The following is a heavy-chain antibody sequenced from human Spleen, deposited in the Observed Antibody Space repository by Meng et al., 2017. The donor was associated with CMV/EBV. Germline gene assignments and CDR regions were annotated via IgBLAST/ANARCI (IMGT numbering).Heavy chain of an antibody. CDR2: INHSGST. J-gene: IGHJ6*02. Sequence: GSLRLSCAVYGGSFSGYYWSWIRQPPGKGLEWIGEINHSGSTNYNPSLKSRVTISVDTSKNQFSLKLSSVTAADTAVYYCARGRITIFGVVHMDVWGQGTTVTVS. V-gene: IGHV4-34*01. CDR1: GGSFSGYY. D-gene: IGHD3-3*01. CDR3: ARGRITIFGVVHMDV.